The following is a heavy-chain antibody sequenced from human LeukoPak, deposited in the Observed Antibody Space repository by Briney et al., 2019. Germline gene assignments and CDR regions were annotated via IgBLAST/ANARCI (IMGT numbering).Heavy chain of an antibody. D-gene: IGHD6-13*01. CDR3: AKDRYSSSWYSPDSYAEYFQH. J-gene: IGHJ1*01. CDR2: ISGSGGST. CDR1: GFTFSSYG. Sequence: GGSLRLSCAASGFTFSSYGMSWVRQAPGKGLEWVSAISGSGGSTYYADSVKGRFTISRDNSKNTLYLQMNSLRAEDTAVYYCAKDRYSSSWYSPDSYAEYFQHWGQSTLVTVSS. V-gene: IGHV3-23*01.